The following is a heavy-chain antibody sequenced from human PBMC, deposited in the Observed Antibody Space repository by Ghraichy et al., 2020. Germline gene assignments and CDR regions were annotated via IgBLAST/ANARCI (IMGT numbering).Heavy chain of an antibody. J-gene: IGHJ4*02. Sequence: GGSLRLSCVASGFTFSSTAVSWVRQAPGRGLQWVSAIGGSGGTTYYADSVKGRFTISRDNSKNTLYLQMNSLKAEDTAVYYCAKNKGSGWMYYFDYWGQGT. V-gene: IGHV3-23*01. CDR2: IGGSGGTT. D-gene: IGHD6-19*01. CDR3: AKNKGSGWMYYFDY. CDR1: GFTFSSTA.